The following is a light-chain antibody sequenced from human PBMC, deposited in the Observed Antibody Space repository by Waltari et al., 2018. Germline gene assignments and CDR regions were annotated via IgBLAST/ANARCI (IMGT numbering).Light chain of an antibody. V-gene: IGLV1-44*01. J-gene: IGLJ2*01. Sequence: QSVLTHPPSASGTPGPRVTISCSGSSPTFGRNRLDGSQQAPGTAPKLLIYSNNQRPSGVPDRFSGSKSGTSASLAISGLQSEDEAEYFCAAWDDSLNLIFGVGTKLTVL. CDR2: SNN. CDR3: AAWDDSLNLI. CDR1: SPTFGRNR.